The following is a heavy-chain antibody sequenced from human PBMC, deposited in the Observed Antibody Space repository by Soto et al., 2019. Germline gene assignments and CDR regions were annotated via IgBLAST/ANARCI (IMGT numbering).Heavy chain of an antibody. Sequence: GGSLRLSCAASGFTFSSYSMNWVRQAPGKGLEWVSSISSSSSYIYYADSVKGRFTISRDNAKNSLYLQMNSLRAEDTAVYYCARGPGDGSGSYYRRGWFDPWGQGTLVTVSS. CDR3: ARGPGDGSGSYYRRGWFDP. CDR2: ISSSSSYI. CDR1: GFTFSSYS. J-gene: IGHJ5*02. V-gene: IGHV3-21*01. D-gene: IGHD3-10*01.